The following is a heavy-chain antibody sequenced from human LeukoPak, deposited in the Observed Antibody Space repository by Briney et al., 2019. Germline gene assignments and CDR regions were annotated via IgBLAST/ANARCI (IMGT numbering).Heavy chain of an antibody. CDR3: ARDYTYAFDN. V-gene: IGHV3-48*01. CDR1: GFTFSDYS. CDR2: IGIDSGNT. J-gene: IGHJ4*02. Sequence: GGSLRLSCAASGFTFSDYSMNWVRQAPGKGLEWISYIGIDSGNTNYADSVKGRFTISGDKAKNSLYLQMNSLRVEDTAVYYCARDYTYAFDNWGQGTLVTVSS.